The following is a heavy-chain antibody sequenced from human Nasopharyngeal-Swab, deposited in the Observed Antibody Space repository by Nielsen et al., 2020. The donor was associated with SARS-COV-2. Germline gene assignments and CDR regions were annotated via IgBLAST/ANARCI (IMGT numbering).Heavy chain of an antibody. CDR2: ISGSGGST. J-gene: IGHJ4*02. CDR3: AKGGGAGY. D-gene: IGHD3-16*01. V-gene: IGHV3-23*01. CDR1: GFTFSSYA. Sequence: GESLKISCAASGFTFSSYAMSWVRQAPGKGLEWVSAISGSGGSTYCADSVKGRFTISRDNSKNTLYLQMNSLRAEDTAVYYCAKGGGAGYWGQGTLVTVSS.